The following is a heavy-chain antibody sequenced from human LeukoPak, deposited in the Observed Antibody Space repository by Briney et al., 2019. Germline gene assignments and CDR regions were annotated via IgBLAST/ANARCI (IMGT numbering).Heavy chain of an antibody. J-gene: IGHJ4*02. CDR3: ARVPDIAADY. CDR2: FNPNSGGT. CDR1: GCTFTVYY. D-gene: IGHD5-12*01. V-gene: IGHV1-2*02. Sequence: VASVKLSCKASGCTFTVYYINREWHAPGPGLEWMGLFNPNSGGTNYAQKFQGSVTMTRDTSISTVNVEVNGLTSDDTAVYYGARVPDIAADYWGQGTLVTVSS.